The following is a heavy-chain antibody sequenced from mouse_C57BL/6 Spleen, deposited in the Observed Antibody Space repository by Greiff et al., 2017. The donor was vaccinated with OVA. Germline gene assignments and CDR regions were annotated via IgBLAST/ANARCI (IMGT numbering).Heavy chain of an antibody. J-gene: IGHJ1*03. D-gene: IGHD4-1*01. CDR1: GYTFTSYW. CDR2: IDPSDSYT. CDR3: ARTLGPYWYFDV. Sequence: QVQLQQPGAELVMPGASVKLSCKASGYTFTSYWMHWVKQRPGQGLEWIGEIDPSDSYTTYNQKFKGKSTLTVDKSSSTAYMQLSSLTSEDSAVYYCARTLGPYWYFDVWGTGTTVTVSS. V-gene: IGHV1-69*01.